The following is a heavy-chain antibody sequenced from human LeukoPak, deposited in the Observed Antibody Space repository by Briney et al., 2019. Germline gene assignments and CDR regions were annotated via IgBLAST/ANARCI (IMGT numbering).Heavy chain of an antibody. V-gene: IGHV4-31*03. Sequence: SETLSLTCTVSGGSISSGGYYWSWIRQHPGKGLEWIGYIYYSGSTYYNPSLKSRVTISVDTSKNQFSLKLSSVTAADTAVYYCARHSGLRSPFDPWGQGTLVTVSS. CDR1: GGSISSGGYY. CDR3: ARHSGLRSPFDP. CDR2: IYYSGST. J-gene: IGHJ5*02. D-gene: IGHD3-3*01.